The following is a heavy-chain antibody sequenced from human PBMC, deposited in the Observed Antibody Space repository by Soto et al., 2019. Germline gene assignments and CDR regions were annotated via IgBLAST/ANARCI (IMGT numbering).Heavy chain of an antibody. CDR1: GFTFSNSW. CDR3: ASRINFYGAYDY. Sequence: PGGSLRLSCAASGFTFSNSWLSWVRQAPGKGLEWVANINQDGTDKYYVDSVKGRFTISRDNAKNSLYLQANSLRAEDTAVYYCASRINFYGAYDYWGQGTQVTVSS. J-gene: IGHJ4*02. D-gene: IGHD4-17*01. V-gene: IGHV3-7*02. CDR2: INQDGTDK.